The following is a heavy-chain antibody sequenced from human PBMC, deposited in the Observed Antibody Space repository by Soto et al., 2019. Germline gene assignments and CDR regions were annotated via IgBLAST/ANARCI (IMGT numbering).Heavy chain of an antibody. V-gene: IGHV2-5*01. Sequence: QITLKESGPTLVKPTQTLTLTCTFSGFSLSTSGVGVGCVRQPPGKALEWLAVIHWNDDNHYTSSLKTRLTVTKDITKNQAVFTMTNMDPVDTGTYYCIHRRVNGGMDHRGPGILVTVSS. CDR2: IHWNDDN. CDR3: IHRRVNGGMDH. J-gene: IGHJ4*02. CDR1: GFSLSTSGVG.